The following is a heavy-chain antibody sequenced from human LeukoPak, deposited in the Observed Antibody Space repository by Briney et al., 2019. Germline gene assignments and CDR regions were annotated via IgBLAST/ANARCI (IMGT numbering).Heavy chain of an antibody. CDR3: ARDYYDSSGYYPWGY. V-gene: IGHV3-30*03. CDR1: GFTFSSYG. Sequence: PGGSLRLSCAASGFTFSSYGMHWVRQAPGKGLEGVAVIPYDGSNKYYADSVKGRFTSSRDNSKNTLYLQINSLRAEDTAVYYCARDYYDSSGYYPWGYWGQGTLVTVSS. J-gene: IGHJ4*02. CDR2: IPYDGSNK. D-gene: IGHD3-22*01.